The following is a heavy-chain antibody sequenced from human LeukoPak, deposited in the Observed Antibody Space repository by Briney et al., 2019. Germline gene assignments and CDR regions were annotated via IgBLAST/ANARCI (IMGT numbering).Heavy chain of an antibody. D-gene: IGHD1-26*01. Sequence: PGGSLRLSCAASGFTFSNFWMSWVRQTPGKGLEWVANIKKDGSEKNYVDSVKGRFTISRDNAKNSLYLQMNSLRAEDTAVYYCARELVGPHHSGSYSDWGQGTLVTVSS. J-gene: IGHJ4*02. CDR2: IKKDGSEK. V-gene: IGHV3-7*03. CDR1: GFTFSNFW. CDR3: ARELVGPHHSGSYSD.